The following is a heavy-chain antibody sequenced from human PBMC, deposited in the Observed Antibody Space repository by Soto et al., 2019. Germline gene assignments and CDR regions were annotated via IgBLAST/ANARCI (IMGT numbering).Heavy chain of an antibody. V-gene: IGHV5-51*01. Sequence: LGESLKISCNGSGYSFTSYWINWVRQMPWKGLEWMGIIYPGDSDTRYSPSFQGQVTISADKSIDTAYLQWRSLKASDTAVYYCARHHGSPGSYFGLDVWGQGTTVTVSS. CDR2: IYPGDSDT. CDR1: GYSFTSYW. J-gene: IGHJ6*02. D-gene: IGHD6-13*01. CDR3: ARHHGSPGSYFGLDV.